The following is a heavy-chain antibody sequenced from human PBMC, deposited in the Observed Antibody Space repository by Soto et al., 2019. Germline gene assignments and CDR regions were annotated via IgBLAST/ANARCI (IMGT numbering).Heavy chain of an antibody. CDR2: INQSGTT. V-gene: IGHV4-34*01. CDR3: ARDIITVIGGEIYYYFGMDV. Sequence: PSETLSLTCAVNGGSFREYYWSWLRQPPGKGLEWIVEINQSGTTHYNPSLKRRINISIDTSKNQFSLNLTSVTAADTATYYCARDIITVIGGEIYYYFGMDVWGQGTTVTVSS. J-gene: IGHJ6*02. D-gene: IGHD3-10*01. CDR1: GGSFREYY.